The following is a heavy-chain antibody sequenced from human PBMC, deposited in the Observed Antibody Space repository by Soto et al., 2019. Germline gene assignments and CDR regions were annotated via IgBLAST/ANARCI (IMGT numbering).Heavy chain of an antibody. J-gene: IGHJ3*02. V-gene: IGHV3-21*01. D-gene: IGHD1-26*01. CDR3: ARVLEWELPSYDAFDI. CDR2: ISSSSSYI. CDR1: GFTFSSYS. Sequence: EVQLVESGGGLVKPGGSLRLSCAASGFTFSSYSMNWVRQAPGKGLEWVSSISSSSSYIYYAYSVKGRFTISSDNTKNSLYLQMNSLRAEDTAVYYCARVLEWELPSYDAFDIWGQGTMVTVSS.